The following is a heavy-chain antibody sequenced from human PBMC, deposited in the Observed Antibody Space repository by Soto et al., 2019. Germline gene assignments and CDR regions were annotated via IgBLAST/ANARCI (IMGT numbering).Heavy chain of an antibody. CDR2: IIPIFGTA. V-gene: IGHV1-69*01. Sequence: QVQLVQSGAEVKKPGSSVKVSCKASGGTFSSYAISWVRQAPGQGLEWMGGIIPIFGTANYAQKFQGRVTITADESTSTAYMELSSLRSEDTAVYYCARGDGVYAVTPKQGMDVWGQGTTVTVSS. CDR3: ARGDGVYAVTPKQGMDV. J-gene: IGHJ6*02. CDR1: GGTFSSYA. D-gene: IGHD4-17*01.